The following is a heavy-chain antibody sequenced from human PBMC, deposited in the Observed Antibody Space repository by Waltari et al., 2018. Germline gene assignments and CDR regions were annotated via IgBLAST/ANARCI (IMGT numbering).Heavy chain of an antibody. D-gene: IGHD6-19*01. CDR1: GFTVGGTY. CDR3: ARGEQWPTVVRQ. Sequence: EVQLVESGGGLIQPGGYLRLSCVASGFTVGGTYMNWVRQAPGKGLELVSVIYNGENTYYTDSVKGRFTISADNSKNTLYLQMNSLRVEDTAVYYCARGEQWPTVVRQWGQGTLVTVSS. CDR2: IYNGENT. J-gene: IGHJ4*02. V-gene: IGHV3-53*01.